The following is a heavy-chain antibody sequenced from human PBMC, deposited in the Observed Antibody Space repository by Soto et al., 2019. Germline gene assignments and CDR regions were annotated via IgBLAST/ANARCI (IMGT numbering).Heavy chain of an antibody. CDR2: MNPNSGNT. V-gene: IGHV1-8*01. CDR3: AGPLYGDNVDY. Sequence: QVQLVQSGAEVKKPGASVKVSCKASGYTFTSYDINWVRQATGQRLEWMGWMNPNSGNTGYAQKCQGRVTMTRNTCESTGYRERSSLRSEDTAVYYCAGPLYGDNVDYWGQGTLVTVSS. D-gene: IGHD4-17*01. CDR1: GYTFTSYD. J-gene: IGHJ4*02.